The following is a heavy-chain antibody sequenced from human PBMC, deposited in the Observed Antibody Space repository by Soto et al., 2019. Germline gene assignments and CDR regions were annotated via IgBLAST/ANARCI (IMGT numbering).Heavy chain of an antibody. J-gene: IGHJ4*02. CDR1: GGSFSGYY. CDR3: ASQALLSVAGYFDY. D-gene: IGHD6-19*01. V-gene: IGHV4-34*01. Sequence: QVQLQQWGAGLLRPSETLSLTCAVYGGSFSGYYWSWIRQPPGKGLEWIGEINHSGSTNYNPSLKSRVTISVDTSKNQFSLKLSSVTAADTAVYYCASQALLSVAGYFDYWGQGTLVTVSS. CDR2: INHSGST.